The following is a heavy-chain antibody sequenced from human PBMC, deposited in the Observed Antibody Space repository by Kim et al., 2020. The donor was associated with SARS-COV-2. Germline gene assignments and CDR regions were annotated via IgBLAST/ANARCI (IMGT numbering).Heavy chain of an antibody. Sequence: GGSLRLSCAASGFTFSSYGMNWLRQVPGKGLEWVAHVSYDGSANYYADFVKGLIITFNNFTSKSPLLQITILTAGTTALYYCTDASRSSCSGHYYAMDV. CDR1: GFTFSSYG. CDR3: TDASRSSCSGHYYAMDV. D-gene: IGHD6-19*01. CDR2: VSYDGSAN. J-gene: IGHJ6*01. V-gene: IGHV3-33*03.